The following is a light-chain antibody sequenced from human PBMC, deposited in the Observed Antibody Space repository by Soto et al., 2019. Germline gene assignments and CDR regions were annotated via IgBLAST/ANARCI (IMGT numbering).Light chain of an antibody. CDR2: GAS. Sequence: EIVLTQSPGTLSLSPGERATLSCRASQSVSSSYLAWYQQKPGQAPRLLIYGASSRATGIPDRFSGSGSGTDFTLTISRLEPEDCAVYYCQQYCSSPPYTVGQGTKLEIK. CDR1: QSVSSSY. CDR3: QQYCSSPPYT. V-gene: IGKV3-20*01. J-gene: IGKJ2*01.